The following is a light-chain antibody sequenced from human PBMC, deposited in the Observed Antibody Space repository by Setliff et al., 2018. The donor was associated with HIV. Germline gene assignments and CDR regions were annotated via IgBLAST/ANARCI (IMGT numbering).Light chain of an antibody. CDR3: AAWDNSLSGSHV. Sequence: QSALTQPPSASGTPGQRVTISCSGSSSNIGRNYVYWYQQLPGTTPKLLIYRNNQRPSGVPDRFSGSKSGTSASLAISGLWSEDEADYYCAAWDNSLSGSHVFGTGTKVTVL. CDR1: SSNIGRNY. V-gene: IGLV1-47*03. CDR2: RNN. J-gene: IGLJ1*01.